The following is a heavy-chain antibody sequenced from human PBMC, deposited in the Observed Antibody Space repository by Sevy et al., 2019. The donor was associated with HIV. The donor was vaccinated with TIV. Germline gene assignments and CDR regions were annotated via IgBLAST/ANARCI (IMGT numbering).Heavy chain of an antibody. Sequence: RGCLRLSCAASGFNFNKYGMRWVRQAPGKGLEYVASIKGDGSEKYYMDSGKGRFTISRDNAENSVYLQINILGAEDTAVNHCVRAGAFGTYDSWGQGTMVAVSS. J-gene: IGHJ4*02. D-gene: IGHD3-10*01. CDR2: IKGDGSEK. CDR3: VRAGAFGTYDS. V-gene: IGHV3-7*01. CDR1: GFNFNKYG.